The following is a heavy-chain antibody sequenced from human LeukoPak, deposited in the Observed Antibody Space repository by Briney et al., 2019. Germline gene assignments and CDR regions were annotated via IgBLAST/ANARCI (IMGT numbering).Heavy chain of an antibody. CDR2: IYYSGST. CDR1: GFSIRSPW. V-gene: IGHV4-59*08. J-gene: IGHJ4*02. Sequence: GSLRLSCAVSGFSIRSPWMSWVRQTPGKGLEWIGYIYYSGSTNYNPSLKSRVTISVDTSKNQFSLRLSSVTAADTAMYFCARAYSRSYSHFDDWGQGTLVTVSS. D-gene: IGHD1-26*01. CDR3: ARAYSRSYSHFDD.